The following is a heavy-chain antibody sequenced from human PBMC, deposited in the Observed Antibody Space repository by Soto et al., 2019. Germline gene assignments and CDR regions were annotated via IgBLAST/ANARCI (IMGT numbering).Heavy chain of an antibody. CDR3: ARGDPSSGWYRGWFDP. CDR2: INHSGST. J-gene: IGHJ5*02. V-gene: IGHV4-34*01. Sequence: SETLSLTCAVYGGSFSGYYWSWIRQPPGKELEWIGEINHSGSTNYNPSLKSRVTISVDTSKNQFSLKLSSVTAADTAVYYCARGDPSSGWYRGWFDPWGQGTLVTVSS. D-gene: IGHD6-19*01. CDR1: GGSFSGYY.